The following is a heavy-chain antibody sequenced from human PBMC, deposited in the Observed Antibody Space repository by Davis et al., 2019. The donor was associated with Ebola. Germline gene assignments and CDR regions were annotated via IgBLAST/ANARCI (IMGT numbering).Heavy chain of an antibody. CDR3: ARDGRPLPDY. D-gene: IGHD6-6*01. CDR2: IYSGGST. J-gene: IGHJ4*02. V-gene: IGHV3-66*01. CDR1: GFTVSSNY. Sequence: GESLKISCAASGFTVSSNYMSWVRQAPGKGLEWVSAIYSGGSTYYADSVKGRFTISRDNSKNTLYLQMNSLRAEDTAVYYCARDGRPLPDYWGQGTLVTVSS.